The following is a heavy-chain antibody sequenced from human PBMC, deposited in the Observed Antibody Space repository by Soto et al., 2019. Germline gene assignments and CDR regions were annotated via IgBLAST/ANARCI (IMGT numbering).Heavy chain of an antibody. CDR2: IYYSGST. CDR1: GGSISSGDYY. Sequence: QVQLQESGPGLVKPSQTLSLTCTVSGGSISSGDYYWSWIRQPPGKGLEWIGYIYYSGSTYYNPPLKSRVTVSVAPSKNQFSLKLSSVTAADTAVYYCARVGGFGATTIDYWGQGTLVTVSS. V-gene: IGHV4-30-4*01. D-gene: IGHD3-10*01. J-gene: IGHJ4*02. CDR3: ARVGGFGATTIDY.